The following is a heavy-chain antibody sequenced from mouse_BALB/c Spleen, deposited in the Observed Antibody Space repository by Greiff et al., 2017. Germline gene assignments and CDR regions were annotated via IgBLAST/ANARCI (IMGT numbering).Heavy chain of an antibody. CDR1: GFTFSSYG. V-gene: IGHV5-6*01. D-gene: IGHD2-1*01. J-gene: IGHJ4*01. CDR2: ISSGGSYT. Sequence: EVKLVESGGDLVKPGGSLKLSCAASGFTFSSYGMSWVRQTPDKRLEWVATISSGGSYTYYPDSVKGRFTISRDNAKNTLYLQLSSLKSEDTAMYYCARQEKDGNSYAMDYWGQGTSVTVSS. CDR3: ARQEKDGNSYAMDY.